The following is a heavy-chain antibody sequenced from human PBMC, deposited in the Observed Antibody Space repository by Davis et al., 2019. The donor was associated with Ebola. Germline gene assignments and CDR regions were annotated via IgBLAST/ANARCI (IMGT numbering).Heavy chain of an antibody. D-gene: IGHD3-22*01. J-gene: IGHJ4*02. V-gene: IGHV3-74*01. CDR3: ARDFDRVRE. Sequence: HTGGSLRLSCAASGFTFSSYWMHWVRHAPGKGLVWVSRINTDGGRTGYADSVKGRFTISRDNAKNTLYLQMNSLKAEDTAVYYCARDFDRVREWGQGTLVTVSS. CDR2: INTDGGRT. CDR1: GFTFSSYW.